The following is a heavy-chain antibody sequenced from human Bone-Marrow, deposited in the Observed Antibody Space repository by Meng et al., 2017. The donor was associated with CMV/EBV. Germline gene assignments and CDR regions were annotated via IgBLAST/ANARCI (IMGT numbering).Heavy chain of an antibody. CDR3: AGYCSSTSCYPTVDY. Sequence: GGSLRLSCAASGFTVSSNYMSWVRQAPGKGLEWVGFIRSKAYGGTTEYAASVKGRFTISRDDSKSIAYLQMNSLKTEDTAVYYCAGYCSSTSCYPTVDYWGQGTLVTVSS. V-gene: IGHV3-49*04. CDR1: GFTVSSNY. D-gene: IGHD2-2*01. J-gene: IGHJ4*02. CDR2: IRSKAYGGTT.